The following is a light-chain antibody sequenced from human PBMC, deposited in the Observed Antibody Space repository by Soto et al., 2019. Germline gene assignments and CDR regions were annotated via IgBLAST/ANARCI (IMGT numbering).Light chain of an antibody. J-gene: IGKJ1*01. Sequence: EIVLTQSPGTLSLSPGEGATLSCRASHTVTNTYVAWYQQKPGQAPRLLIYGASRRATGIPDRFSGSGSGTDFSLTVSRLEPEDFAVYFCQQYGDSPQTFGQGTMVEIK. CDR1: HTVTNTY. V-gene: IGKV3-20*01. CDR2: GAS. CDR3: QQYGDSPQT.